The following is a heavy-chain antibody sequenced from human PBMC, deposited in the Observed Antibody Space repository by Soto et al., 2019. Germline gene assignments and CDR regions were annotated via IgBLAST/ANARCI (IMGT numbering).Heavy chain of an antibody. CDR3: AREDSSRYYYYYGMDV. D-gene: IGHD6-13*01. CDR2: ISYDGSNK. CDR1: GFTFSSYA. J-gene: IGHJ6*02. V-gene: IGHV3-30-3*01. Sequence: QVQLVESGGGVVQPGRSLRLSCAASGFTFSSYAMHWVRQAPGKGLEWVAVISYDGSNKYYADSVKGRFTISRDNSKNTLYLQMNSLRAEDTAVDYCAREDSSRYYYYYGMDVWGQGTTVTVSS.